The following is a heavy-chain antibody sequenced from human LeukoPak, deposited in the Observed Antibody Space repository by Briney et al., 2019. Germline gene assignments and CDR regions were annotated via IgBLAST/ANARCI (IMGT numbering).Heavy chain of an antibody. CDR3: APGGARSRYYFEY. CDR1: GFTFSNYA. V-gene: IGHV3-23*01. J-gene: IGHJ4*02. Sequence: GGSLRLSCAAAGFTFSNYAMSWVRQAPGKGLGWVSAISGNVVSPYYADSVRGRFTVSRDNSKNTLDLHMSSLRADDTAVYYCAPGGARSRYYFEYWGQGTLVTVSS. D-gene: IGHD1-1*01. CDR2: ISGNVVSP.